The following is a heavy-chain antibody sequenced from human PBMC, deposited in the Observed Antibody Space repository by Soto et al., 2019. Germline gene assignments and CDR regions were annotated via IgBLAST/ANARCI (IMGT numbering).Heavy chain of an antibody. CDR3: ARRIFLDGFNWFDP. J-gene: IGHJ5*02. CDR1: GGTFSSYA. CDR2: IIPIFGTA. D-gene: IGHD3-3*01. Sequence: ASVKVSCKASGGTFSSYAISWVRQAPGQGLEWMGGIIPIFGTANYAQKFQGRVTITADKSTSTAYMELSRLRSEDTAVYYCARRIFLDGFNWFDPWGQGTLVTVSS. V-gene: IGHV1-69*06.